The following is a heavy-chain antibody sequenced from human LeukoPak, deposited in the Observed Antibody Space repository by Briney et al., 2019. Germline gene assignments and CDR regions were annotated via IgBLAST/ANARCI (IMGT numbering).Heavy chain of an antibody. CDR2: FDPEDGET. V-gene: IGHV1-24*01. D-gene: IGHD3-10*01. Sequence: GASVKVSCKVSGYTLTELSMHWVRQAPGKGLEWMGGFDPEDGETIYAQKFQGRVTMTEDTSTDTAYIELSSLRSEDTAVYYCATGYYYGSGEIDYWGQGTLVTVSS. CDR1: GYTLTELS. J-gene: IGHJ4*02. CDR3: ATGYYYGSGEIDY.